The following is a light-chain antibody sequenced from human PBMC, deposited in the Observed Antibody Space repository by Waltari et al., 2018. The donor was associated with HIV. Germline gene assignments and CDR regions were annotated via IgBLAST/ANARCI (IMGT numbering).Light chain of an antibody. CDR1: TGAVTSGHY. CDR3: LLSYSGARV. V-gene: IGLV7-46*01. CDR2: DTS. Sequence: QAVVTQEPSLTVSPGGTVTLTCGSSTGAVTSGHYPYWFQQKPGQAPRTLIFDTSNKHSWNPARFSGSLLGDKAALPLSGAQPEDEADYYCLLSYSGARVFGGGTKLTVL. J-gene: IGLJ2*01.